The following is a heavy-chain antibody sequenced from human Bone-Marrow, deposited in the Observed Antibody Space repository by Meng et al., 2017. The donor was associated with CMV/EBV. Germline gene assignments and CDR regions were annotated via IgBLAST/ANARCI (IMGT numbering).Heavy chain of an antibody. CDR2: LYYSGST. J-gene: IGHJ4*02. V-gene: IGHV4-39*01. CDR1: GDPISSSSYY. Sequence: GSLRLSCTVSGDPISSSSYYWGWIRQPPGKGLEWIGSLYYSGSTYYNPSLKSRVTIFVDTSKNQFSLKLTSVTAADTAVYYCARASGIAVLPAATEYFDYWGQGILVTVSS. CDR3: ARASGIAVLPAATEYFDY. D-gene: IGHD2-2*01.